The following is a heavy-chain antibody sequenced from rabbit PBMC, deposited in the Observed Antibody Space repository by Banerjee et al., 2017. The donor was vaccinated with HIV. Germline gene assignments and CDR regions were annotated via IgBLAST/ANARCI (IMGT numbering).Heavy chain of an antibody. CDR2: INTSSGST. Sequence: CTASGFSFSNKYVMCWVRQAPGKGLEWIACINTSSGSTVYATWAKGRFTISKTSSTTVTLQMTSLTAADTATYFCAIMNSRGSGEYFDLWGPGTLVTVS. CDR1: GFSFSNKYV. D-gene: IGHD1-1*01. V-gene: IGHV1S40*01. J-gene: IGHJ4*01. CDR3: AIMNSRGSGEYFDL.